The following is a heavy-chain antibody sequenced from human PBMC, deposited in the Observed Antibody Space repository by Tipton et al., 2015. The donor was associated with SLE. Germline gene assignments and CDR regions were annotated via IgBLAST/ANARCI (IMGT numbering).Heavy chain of an antibody. Sequence: LRLSCTVSGGSVSSSSYYWGWIRQPPGKGLEWIGSIFYSGTTHYNPSLKSRVTISVDTSKKQFSLKLSSVTAADAAVYYCTRVLECLITGYYFDYWGQGTLVTVSS. J-gene: IGHJ4*02. CDR2: IFYSGTT. CDR1: GGSVSSSSYY. CDR3: TRVLECLITGYYFDY. V-gene: IGHV4-39*07. D-gene: IGHD3-3*01.